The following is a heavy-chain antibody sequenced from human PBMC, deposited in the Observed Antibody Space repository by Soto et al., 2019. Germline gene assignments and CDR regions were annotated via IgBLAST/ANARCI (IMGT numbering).Heavy chain of an antibody. CDR3: ARGSSPVGFDH. CDR1: GYIFSNYG. D-gene: IGHD2-2*01. J-gene: IGHJ4*02. CDR2: INGYNGNT. Sequence: QVQLVQSGGEVKKPGASVKVSCKASGYIFSNYGVNWVRQAPGQGLEWMGWINGYNGNTNYAQRVQSRVTMTTDTSTTTAWMELRSLTSADTAVYYCARGSSPVGFDHWGQGTLVTVSP. V-gene: IGHV1-18*01.